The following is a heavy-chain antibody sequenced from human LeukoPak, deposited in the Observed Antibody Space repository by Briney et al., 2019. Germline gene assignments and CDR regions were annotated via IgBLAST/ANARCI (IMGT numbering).Heavy chain of an antibody. D-gene: IGHD6-19*01. CDR2: ISYDGRNK. Sequence: GRSLRLSCAASGFTFSNYGMHWVRQAPGKGLAWMAVISYDGRNKNYADSVKGRFTISRDKSKNTLYLQMNSLRAEDTAVYYCAKAGGGYSSSSYGMDVWGQGTTVTVSS. CDR1: GFTFSNYG. J-gene: IGHJ6*02. CDR3: AKAGGGYSSSSYGMDV. V-gene: IGHV3-30*18.